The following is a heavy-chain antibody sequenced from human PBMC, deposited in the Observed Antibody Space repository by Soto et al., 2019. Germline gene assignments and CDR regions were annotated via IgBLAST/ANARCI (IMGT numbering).Heavy chain of an antibody. V-gene: IGHV1-69*13. CDR3: ARAAEAFSLSAHGMDV. J-gene: IGHJ6*02. Sequence: SVKVSCRASGGTFSSYAISWVRQAPGQGLEWMGGIIPIFGTANYAQKFQGRVTITADESTSTAYMELSSLRSEDTAVYYCARAAEAFSLSAHGMDVWGQGTTVTVSS. CDR1: GGTFSSYA. CDR2: IIPIFGTA. D-gene: IGHD3-10*01.